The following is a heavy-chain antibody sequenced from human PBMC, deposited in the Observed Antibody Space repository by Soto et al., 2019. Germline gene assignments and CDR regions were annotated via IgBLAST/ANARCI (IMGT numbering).Heavy chain of an antibody. CDR3: ANDGNWLDVYFDV. CDR2: SSASGRSR. D-gene: IGHD6-19*01. V-gene: IGHV3-23*01. J-gene: IGHJ4*01. CDR1: GIEFSNYA. Sequence: GGSLRLSCVASGIEFSNYAMSWVRQAPGKGLEWVSISSASGRSRYHADSVKGRFTISRDNSKNTLYLHMTNLRAEDTAVYYCANDGNWLDVYFDVWGQGSPFTVSS.